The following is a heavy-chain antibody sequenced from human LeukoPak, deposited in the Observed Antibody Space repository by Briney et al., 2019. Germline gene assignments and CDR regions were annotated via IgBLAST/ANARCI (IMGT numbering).Heavy chain of an antibody. CDR2: ISSSSSYI. J-gene: IGHJ4*02. CDR3: ARDVEYSSSPGNY. Sequence: GGSLRLSCAASRFTFSSYSMNWVRQAPGKGLEWVSSISSSSSYIYYADSVKGRFTISRDNAKNSLYLQMNSLRAEDTAVYYCARDVEYSSSPGNYWGQGTLVTVSS. D-gene: IGHD6-6*01. CDR1: RFTFSSYS. V-gene: IGHV3-21*01.